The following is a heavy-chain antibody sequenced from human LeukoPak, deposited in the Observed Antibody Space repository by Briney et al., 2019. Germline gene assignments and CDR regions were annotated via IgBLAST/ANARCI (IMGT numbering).Heavy chain of an antibody. V-gene: IGHV4-39*07. Sequence: SETLSLTCTVSGGSISSSSYYWGWIRQPPGKGLEWIGSIYYSGSTYYNPSLKSRVTISVDTSKNQFSLKLSSVTAADTAVYYCARVRQQLVPGFDYWGQGTLVTVSS. CDR1: GGSISSSSYY. CDR3: ARVRQQLVPGFDY. J-gene: IGHJ4*02. D-gene: IGHD6-13*01. CDR2: IYYSGST.